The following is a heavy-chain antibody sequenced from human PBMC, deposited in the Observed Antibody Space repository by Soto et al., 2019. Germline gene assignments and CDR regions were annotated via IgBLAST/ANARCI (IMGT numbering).Heavy chain of an antibody. Sequence: QLQLQESGPGLVKPSETLSLTCTVSGGSISSRSFYWGWISQPPGMGLEWIGSIYYSGSTDYDPSLKSRLSISVNTSKNQFSLRLSAVTAADTAVYYCASRSSYGRHTPCYEDYFDYWGQGILVTVSS. CDR2: IYYSGST. J-gene: IGHJ4*02. D-gene: IGHD5-18*01. CDR3: ASRSSYGRHTPCYEDYFDY. CDR1: GGSISSRSFY. V-gene: IGHV4-39*01.